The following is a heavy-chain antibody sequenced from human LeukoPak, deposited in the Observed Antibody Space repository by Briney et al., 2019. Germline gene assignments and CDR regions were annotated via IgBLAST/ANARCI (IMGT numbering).Heavy chain of an antibody. CDR1: GYTLTELS. CDR3: ARVPPSAHQVFSSDY. D-gene: IGHD1-14*01. Sequence: ASVKVSCKVSGYTLTELSMHWVRQAPGKGLEWMGGFDPEDGETIYAQKFQGRVTMTEDTSTDTAYMELRSLRSDDTAVYYCARVPPSAHQVFSSDYWGQGTQVTVSS. CDR2: FDPEDGET. J-gene: IGHJ4*02. V-gene: IGHV1-24*01.